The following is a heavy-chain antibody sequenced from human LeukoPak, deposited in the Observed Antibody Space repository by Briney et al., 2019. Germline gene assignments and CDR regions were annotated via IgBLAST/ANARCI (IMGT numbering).Heavy chain of an antibody. Sequence: SETLSPTCTVSGGPVSSSSYYWGWVRQSPETGLECIGTIYYAGDTYYNPSLKSRVTISVDTSKNQFSLKLSSVTAADTAVYYCARLPIPGDYVHWGQGTLVTVSS. J-gene: IGHJ4*02. CDR2: IYYAGDT. CDR1: GGPVSSSSYY. V-gene: IGHV4-39*01. D-gene: IGHD4-17*01. CDR3: ARLPIPGDYVH.